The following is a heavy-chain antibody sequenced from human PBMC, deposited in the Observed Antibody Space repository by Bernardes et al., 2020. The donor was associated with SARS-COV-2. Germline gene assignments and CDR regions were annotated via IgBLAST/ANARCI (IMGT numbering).Heavy chain of an antibody. D-gene: IGHD6-19*01. CDR1: GFTVSDYY. CDR2: IYRGGST. CDR3: ARRRVGGWDFDY. Sequence: GGSLRLSCAASGFTVSDYYMTWVRQAPGKGLEWVSVIYRGGSTYYADSVRGRFTISRDSSKNTLYLQMNSLRGEDTAVYYCARRRVGGWDFDYWGQGTLVTVSS. V-gene: IGHV3-66*02. J-gene: IGHJ4*02.